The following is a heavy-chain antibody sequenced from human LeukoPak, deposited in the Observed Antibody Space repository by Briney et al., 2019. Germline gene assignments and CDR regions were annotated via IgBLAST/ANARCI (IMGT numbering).Heavy chain of an antibody. CDR3: TTGESMVRGVIRYY. CDR1: GFTFSNAW. J-gene: IGHJ4*02. CDR2: IKSKTDGGTT. V-gene: IGHV3-15*01. D-gene: IGHD3-10*01. Sequence: PGGSLRLSCAASGFTFSNAWMSWVRQAPGKGLEWVGRIKSKTDGGTTDYAAPVKGRFTISRDDSKNTLCLQMNSLKTEDTAVYYCTTGESMVRGVIRYYWGQGTLVTVSS.